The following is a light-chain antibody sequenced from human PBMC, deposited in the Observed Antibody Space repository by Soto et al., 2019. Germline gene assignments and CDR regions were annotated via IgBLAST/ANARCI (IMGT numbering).Light chain of an antibody. J-gene: IGKJ2*03. CDR2: QTS. CDR3: KHSGGSSAYS. CDR1: QSLSREF. V-gene: IGKV3-20*01. Sequence: EIILTQSPGTLSLSPGERATLSCRGSQSLSREFLAWYQQKPGQAPRLLMYQTSSRASVVPDSFSGSGSGTDFPHTISGLQPEYSAVSYCKHSGGSSAYSFGQGTKLEI.